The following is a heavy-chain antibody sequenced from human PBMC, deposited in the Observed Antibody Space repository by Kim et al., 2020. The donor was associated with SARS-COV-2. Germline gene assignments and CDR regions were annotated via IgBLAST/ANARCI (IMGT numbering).Heavy chain of an antibody. CDR2: INPNSGGT. CDR1: GYTFTGYY. V-gene: IGHV1-2*02. J-gene: IGHJ6*02. D-gene: IGHD3-3*01. CDR3: ASLGFPGLDFWSGYYSRYGMDV. Sequence: ASVKVSCKASGYTFTGYYMHWVRQAPGQGLEWMGWINPNSGGTNYAQKFQGRVTMTRDTSISTAYMELSRLRSDDTAVYYCASLGFPGLDFWSGYYSRYGMDVWGQGTTVTVSS.